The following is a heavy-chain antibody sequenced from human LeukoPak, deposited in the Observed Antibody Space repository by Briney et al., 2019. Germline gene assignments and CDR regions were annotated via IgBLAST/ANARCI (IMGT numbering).Heavy chain of an antibody. J-gene: IGHJ2*01. CDR3: ARDLEDIVVVPAAPLLALRYFDL. D-gene: IGHD2-2*01. V-gene: IGHV4-34*01. CDR1: GGSFSGYY. CDR2: INHSGST. Sequence: SETLSLTCAVYGGSFSGYYWSWIRQPPGKGLEWIGEINHSGSTNYNPSLKSRVTISVDTSKNQFSLKLSSVTAADTAVYYCARDLEDIVVVPAAPLLALRYFDLWGRGTLVTVSS.